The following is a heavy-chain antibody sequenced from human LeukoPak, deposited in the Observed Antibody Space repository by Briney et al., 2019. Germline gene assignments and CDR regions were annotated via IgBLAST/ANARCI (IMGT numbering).Heavy chain of an antibody. D-gene: IGHD3-22*01. CDR3: ARRGLGYYDSSGYYGYVFDI. V-gene: IGHV4-59*08. J-gene: IGHJ3*02. Sequence: SETLSLTCTVSGGSISSYYWSWIRQPPGKGLEWIGYVYYSGSTNYNPSLKSRVTISVDTSKNQFSLKLSSVTAADTAVYYCARRGLGYYDSSGYYGYVFDIWGQGTMVTVSS. CDR1: GGSISSYY. CDR2: VYYSGST.